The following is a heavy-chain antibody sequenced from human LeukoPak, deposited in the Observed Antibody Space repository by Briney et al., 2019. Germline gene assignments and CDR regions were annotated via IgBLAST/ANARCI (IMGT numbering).Heavy chain of an antibody. CDR2: INHSGST. CDR1: GGSFSGYY. V-gene: IGHV4-34*01. Sequence: SETLSLTCAVYGGSFSGYYWSWIRQPPGKGLEWIGEINHSGSTNYNPSLKSRVTISVGTSKNQFSLKLSSVTAADTAVYYCARVKSPADFWSGYPKGRWFDPWGQGTLGTVPS. J-gene: IGHJ5*02. CDR3: ARVKSPADFWSGYPKGRWFDP. D-gene: IGHD3-3*01.